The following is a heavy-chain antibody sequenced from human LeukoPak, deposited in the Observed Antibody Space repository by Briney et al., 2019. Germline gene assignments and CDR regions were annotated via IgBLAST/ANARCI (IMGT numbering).Heavy chain of an antibody. CDR3: ARVVGSGYRGNWFDP. CDR1: GGSISSYY. J-gene: IGHJ5*02. V-gene: IGHV4-59*01. Sequence: MTSETLSLTCTVSGGSISSYYWSWIRQPPGKGLEWIGYIYYSGSTNYNPSLKSRVTISVDTSKNQFSLKLSSVTAADTAVYYCARVVGSGYRGNWFDPWGQGTLVTVSS. D-gene: IGHD3-10*01. CDR2: IYYSGST.